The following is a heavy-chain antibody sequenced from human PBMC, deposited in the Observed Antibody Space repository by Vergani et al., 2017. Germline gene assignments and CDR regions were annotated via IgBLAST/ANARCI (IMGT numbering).Heavy chain of an antibody. CDR1: GFSFRNAW. J-gene: IGHJ6*02. CDR2: IKSTFDRGTT. V-gene: IGHV3-15*07. Sequence: EVQLVESGGGIVKPGGPLRLSCVASGFSFRNAWMNWVRRTPGKGLEWVGRIKSTFDRGTTDYAAAVKGRFTISRDYSKTTLFLQMNGRKTEYIGVYYCTTDPQYCVDGSCSWLSDHQYYGIDVWGQGTTVTVSS. CDR3: TTDPQYCVDGSCSWLSDHQYYGIDV. D-gene: IGHD3-10*01.